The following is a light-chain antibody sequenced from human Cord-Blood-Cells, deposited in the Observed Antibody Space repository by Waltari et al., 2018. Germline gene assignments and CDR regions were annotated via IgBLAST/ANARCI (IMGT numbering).Light chain of an antibody. J-gene: IGKJ3*01. CDR2: AAS. CDR1: QGVSSY. Sequence: EIVLTQSPATLSLSPGERATLSCRASQGVSSYLAWYQQKPGQAPRLLIYAASNRATGIPSRFSGSGSGTDFTLTISSLEPEDFAVYYCQQRSNWPTFGPGTKVDIK. CDR3: QQRSNWPT. V-gene: IGKV3-11*01.